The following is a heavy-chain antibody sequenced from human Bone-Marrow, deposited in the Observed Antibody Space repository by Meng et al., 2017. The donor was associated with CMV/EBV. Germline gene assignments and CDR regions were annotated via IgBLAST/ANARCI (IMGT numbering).Heavy chain of an antibody. D-gene: IGHD4-17*01. V-gene: IGHV3-48*03. Sequence: GGSLRLSCAASGFTLSSYEMNWVRQAPGKGLEWVSYISSSGSTIYYADSVKGRFTISRDNAKNSLYLQMNSLRAEDTAVYYCARTYGDYYFDYWGQGTLGTGSA. CDR1: GFTLSSYE. CDR2: ISSSGSTI. J-gene: IGHJ4*02. CDR3: ARTYGDYYFDY.